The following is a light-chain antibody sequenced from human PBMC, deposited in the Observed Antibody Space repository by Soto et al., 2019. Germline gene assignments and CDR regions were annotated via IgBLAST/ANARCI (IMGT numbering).Light chain of an antibody. CDR1: SSDVGFYNY. CDR3: SSYAGINNLI. Sequence: QSALTQPPSASGSPGQSVTISCTGTSSDVGFYNYVSWFQQHPGKAPKLIIYEVNKRPSGVPDRFSGSKSGNTASLTVSGRQAEDEADYYCSSYAGINNLIFGGGTKLTVL. V-gene: IGLV2-8*01. J-gene: IGLJ2*01. CDR2: EVN.